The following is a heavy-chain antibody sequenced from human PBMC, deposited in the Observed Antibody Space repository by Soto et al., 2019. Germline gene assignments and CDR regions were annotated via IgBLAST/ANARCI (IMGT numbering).Heavy chain of an antibody. CDR1: GFTFTSSA. CDR3: AAVSVVVTASNYYGMDV. CDR2: IVVGSGNT. J-gene: IGHJ6*02. Sequence: SVKVSCKASGFTFTSSAVQWVRQARGQRLEWIGWIVVGSGNTNYAQKFQERVTITRDMSTSTAYMELSSLRSEDTAVYYCAAVSVVVTASNYYGMDVWGQGTTVTVSS. D-gene: IGHD2-21*02. V-gene: IGHV1-58*01.